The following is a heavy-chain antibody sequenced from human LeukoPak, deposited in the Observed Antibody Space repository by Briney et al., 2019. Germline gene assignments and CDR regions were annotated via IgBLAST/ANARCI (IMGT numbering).Heavy chain of an antibody. Sequence: GGSLRLSCAASGFTVNNAWMSWVRQAPGKGLEWVGRIKSKTDGGTTDYAAPVKGRFTISRDESKNTLYVQMNSLKTEDTAVYYCTTAYYYGSGTALDYWGQGTLVTVSS. CDR2: IKSKTDGGTT. CDR3: TTAYYYGSGTALDY. D-gene: IGHD3-10*01. J-gene: IGHJ4*02. CDR1: GFTVNNAW. V-gene: IGHV3-15*01.